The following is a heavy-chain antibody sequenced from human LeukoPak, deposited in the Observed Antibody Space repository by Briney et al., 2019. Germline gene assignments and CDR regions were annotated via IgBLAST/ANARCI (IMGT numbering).Heavy chain of an antibody. V-gene: IGHV4-38-2*02. CDR1: GYTISSGYY. CDR2: IYHSGST. CDR3: ARRYSGYDHYYYYYMDV. J-gene: IGHJ6*03. D-gene: IGHD5-12*01. Sequence: SETLSLTCTVSGYTISSGYYWGWIRQPPGKGLEWIGSIYHSGSTYYNPSLKSRVTISVDTSKNQFSLKLSSVTAADTAVHYCARRYSGYDHYYYYYMDVWGKGTTVTISS.